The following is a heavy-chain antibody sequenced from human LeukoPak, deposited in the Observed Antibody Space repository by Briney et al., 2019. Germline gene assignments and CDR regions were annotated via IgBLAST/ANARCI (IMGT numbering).Heavy chain of an antibody. CDR1: GGSISSYY. CDR2: IYTSGST. CDR3: ARGSYYYDSSGYYLVLDY. Sequence: PSETLSLTCTVSGGSISSYYWSWIRQPAGKGLEWIGRIYTSGSTNYNPSLKSRVTMSVDTSKNQFSLKLSSVTAADTAVYYCARGSYYYDSSGYYLVLDYWGQGTLVTVSS. D-gene: IGHD3-22*01. J-gene: IGHJ4*02. V-gene: IGHV4-4*07.